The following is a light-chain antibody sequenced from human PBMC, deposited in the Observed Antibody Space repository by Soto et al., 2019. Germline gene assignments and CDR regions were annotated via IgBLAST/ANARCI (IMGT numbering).Light chain of an antibody. CDR3: QQYYTTLS. J-gene: IGKJ4*01. V-gene: IGKV4-1*01. CDR1: QSVLYNSDNKNY. Sequence: DIVMTQSPDSLAVSLGERATINCKSSQSVLYNSDNKNYLAWYQQKAGQPPKLLIYWASTRDSGVPDRFSGSGSGADFNLTINNLQAEDVAVYYCQQYYTTLSFGGGTKVEIK. CDR2: WAS.